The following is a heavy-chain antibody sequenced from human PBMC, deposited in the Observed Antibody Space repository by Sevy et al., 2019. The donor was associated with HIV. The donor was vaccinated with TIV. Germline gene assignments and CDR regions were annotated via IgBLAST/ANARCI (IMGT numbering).Heavy chain of an antibody. D-gene: IGHD3-22*01. CDR3: AKDGEITMIVAWYFDL. CDR1: GFTFSSYG. Sequence: GGSLRLSCAASGFTFSSYGMHWVRQAPGKGLEWVAVISYDGSNKYYADSVKGRFTISRDNSKNTLYLQMNSLRAEDTAVYYCAKDGEITMIVAWYFDLWGRDTLVTVSS. V-gene: IGHV3-30*18. CDR2: ISYDGSNK. J-gene: IGHJ2*01.